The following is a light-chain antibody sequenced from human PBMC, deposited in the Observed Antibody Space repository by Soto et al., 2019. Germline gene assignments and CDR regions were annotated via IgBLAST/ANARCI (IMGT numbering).Light chain of an antibody. CDR1: QSISTW. J-gene: IGKJ5*01. CDR2: DAS. V-gene: IGKV1-5*01. CDR3: QQYNTYST. Sequence: QMTQSPSTLSASVGDRVTITCRAGQSISTWLAWYQRKPGKAPKLLIYDASILGSGVPSRFSASRSGTEFTLTISSLQPDDSATYYCQQYNTYSTFGQGTRLEIK.